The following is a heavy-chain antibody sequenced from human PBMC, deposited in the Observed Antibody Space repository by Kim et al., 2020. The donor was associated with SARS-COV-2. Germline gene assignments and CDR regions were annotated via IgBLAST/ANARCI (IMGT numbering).Heavy chain of an antibody. D-gene: IGHD2-2*01. CDR2: IWYDGSNK. CDR1: GFTFSSYG. CDR3: AREYIVVVPAIDY. Sequence: GGSLRLSCAASGFTFSSYGMHWVRQAPGKGLEWVAVIWYDGSNKYYADSVKGRFTISRDNSKNTLYLQMNSLRAEDTAVYYCAREYIVVVPAIDYWGQGTLVTVSS. J-gene: IGHJ4*02. V-gene: IGHV3-33*01.